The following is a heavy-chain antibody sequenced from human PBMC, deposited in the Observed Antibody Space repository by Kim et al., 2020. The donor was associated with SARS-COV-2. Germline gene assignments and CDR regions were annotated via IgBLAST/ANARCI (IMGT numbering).Heavy chain of an antibody. CDR1: GFTFSSYG. CDR3: AKDGSGSLDY. V-gene: IGHV3-30*18. D-gene: IGHD1-26*01. CDR2: ISYDGSNK. Sequence: GGSLRLSCAASGFTFSSYGMHWVRQAPGKGLEWVAVISYDGSNKYYADSVKGRFTISRDNSKNTLYLQMNSLRAEDTAVYYCAKDGSGSLDYWGQGTLVTVSS. J-gene: IGHJ4*02.